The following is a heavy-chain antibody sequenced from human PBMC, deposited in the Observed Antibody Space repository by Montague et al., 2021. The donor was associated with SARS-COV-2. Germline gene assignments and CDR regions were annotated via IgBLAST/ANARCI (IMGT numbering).Heavy chain of an antibody. D-gene: IGHD6-19*01. CDR2: IYSGGSST. Sequence: SLRLSCAASGFTFNSYAMSWVRQAPGKGLEWVSVIYSGGSSTYYADSVKGRFTISRDNSKNTMYLQMNSLRAEDTAVYYCVKDSSGWYVDYFDYWGQGTLDTVSS. J-gene: IGHJ4*02. V-gene: IGHV3-23*03. CDR1: GFTFNSYA. CDR3: VKDSSGWYVDYFDY.